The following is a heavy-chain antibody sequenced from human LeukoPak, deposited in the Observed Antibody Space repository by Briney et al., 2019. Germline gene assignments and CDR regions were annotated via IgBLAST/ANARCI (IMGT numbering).Heavy chain of an antibody. D-gene: IGHD3-10*01. CDR1: GFTFSSYD. CDR2: ISGSGSTI. CDR3: LSRSGLNDY. J-gene: IGHJ4*02. Sequence: PGGSLRLSCAASGFTFSSYDMNWVRQAPGKGLEWVSYISGSGSTIYYADSVKGRFTISRDNAKNSLYLQMNSLRAEDTAVYYCLSRSGLNDYWGQGTLVTVSS. V-gene: IGHV3-48*03.